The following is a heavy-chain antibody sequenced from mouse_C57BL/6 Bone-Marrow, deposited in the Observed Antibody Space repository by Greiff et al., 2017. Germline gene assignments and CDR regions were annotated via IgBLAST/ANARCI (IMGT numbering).Heavy chain of an antibody. J-gene: IGHJ2*01. V-gene: IGHV1-47*01. D-gene: IGHD5-1*01. Sequence: VQLQQSGAELVKPGASVKMSCKASGSTFTTYPIEWMKQTHGKSLEWIGNFHPYNDDTKYNEKFKGKATLTVEKSSNTVYLELSRLTSDYSAVYYCARSSTFFYYFDDWGQGTTLTVSS. CDR3: ARSSTFFYYFDD. CDR1: GSTFTTYP. CDR2: FHPYNDDT.